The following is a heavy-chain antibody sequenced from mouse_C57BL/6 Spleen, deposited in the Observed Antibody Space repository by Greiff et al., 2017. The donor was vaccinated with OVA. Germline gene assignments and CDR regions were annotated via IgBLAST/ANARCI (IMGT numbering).Heavy chain of an antibody. CDR3: ARVYFYYNYVDD. J-gene: IGHJ2*01. CDR2: ISSGGSYT. D-gene: IGHD1-1*01. V-gene: IGHV5-6*01. Sequence: EVQLVESGGDLVKPGGSLKLSCAASGFTFSSYGMSWVRQTPDKRLEWVATISSGGSYTYYPDSVKGRFTISTDNANNTLYLQMSSRKYDDTAVYYCARVYFYYNYVDDWGQGTTLTVSS. CDR1: GFTFSSYG.